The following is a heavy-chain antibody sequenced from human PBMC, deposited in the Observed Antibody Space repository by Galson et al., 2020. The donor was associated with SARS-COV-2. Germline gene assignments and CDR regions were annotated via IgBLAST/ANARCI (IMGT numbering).Heavy chain of an antibody. V-gene: IGHV1-2*02. CDR2: INPNSGGT. Sequence: ASVKVSCKASGYTFTGYYMHWVRQAPGQGLEWMGWINPNSGGTNYAQKFQGRVTMTRDTSISTAYMELSRLRSDDTAVYYCARDWLPWYYDILTGPSYPDYWGQGTLVTVSS. CDR1: GYTFTGYY. J-gene: IGHJ4*02. D-gene: IGHD3-9*01. CDR3: ARDWLPWYYDILTGPSYPDY.